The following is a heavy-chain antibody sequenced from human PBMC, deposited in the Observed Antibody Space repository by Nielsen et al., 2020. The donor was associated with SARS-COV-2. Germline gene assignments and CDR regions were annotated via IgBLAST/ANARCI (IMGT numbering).Heavy chain of an antibody. CDR3: ARGGRWQQLVYNWFDP. J-gene: IGHJ5*02. CDR1: GFTFSSYE. V-gene: IGHV3-48*03. D-gene: IGHD6-13*01. Sequence: GGSLRLSCAASGFTFSSYEMNWVRQAPGKGLEWVSYISSSGSTIYYADSVKGRFTISRDNAKNSLYLQMNSLRAGDTAVYYCARGGRWQQLVYNWFDPWGQGTLVTVSS. CDR2: ISSSGSTI.